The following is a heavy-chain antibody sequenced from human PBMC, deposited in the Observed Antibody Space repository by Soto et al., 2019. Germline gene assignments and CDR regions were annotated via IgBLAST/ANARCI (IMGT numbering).Heavy chain of an antibody. V-gene: IGHV3-48*01. CDR2: ISSSSSTI. Sequence: PGGSLRLSCAASGFTFSSYSMNWVRQAPGKGLEWVSYISSSSSTIYYADSVKGRFTISRDNAKNSLYLQMNSLRAEDTAVYYCARDSNDILTGYYACDYWGQGTLVTVSS. CDR1: GFTFSSYS. CDR3: ARDSNDILTGYYACDY. J-gene: IGHJ4*02. D-gene: IGHD3-9*01.